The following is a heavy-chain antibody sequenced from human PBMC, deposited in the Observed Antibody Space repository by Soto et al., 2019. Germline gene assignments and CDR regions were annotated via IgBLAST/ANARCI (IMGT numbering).Heavy chain of an antibody. CDR2: VSKDGSNT. CDR1: GFTFSFFA. CDR3: ARDIWWESGVDAFDI. J-gene: IGHJ3*02. V-gene: IGHV3-30-3*01. Sequence: QVQLVESGGGVVQPGRSLRLSCAASGFTFSFFAMHWVRQAPGKGLEWVAVVSKDGSNTYYADSVKGRFTISRDNPKNTLYLPMNNLRAEDTAVYYCARDIWWESGVDAFDIWGQGTMVTVSP. D-gene: IGHD1-26*01.